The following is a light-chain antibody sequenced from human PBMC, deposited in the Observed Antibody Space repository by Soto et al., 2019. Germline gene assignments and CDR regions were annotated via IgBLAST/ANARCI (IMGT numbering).Light chain of an antibody. J-gene: IGKJ1*01. V-gene: IGKV1-5*01. CDR1: QSISSW. Sequence: IPMTQAPSTLSASVGDRVTITCRASQSISSWLAWYQKKPGKAPKLLIYDTSTLETGVPSRLSDGGSGTEFTLTLSSLQPDDFATYFCQQYESFSLTFGQGTKVEIQ. CDR2: DTS. CDR3: QQYESFSLT.